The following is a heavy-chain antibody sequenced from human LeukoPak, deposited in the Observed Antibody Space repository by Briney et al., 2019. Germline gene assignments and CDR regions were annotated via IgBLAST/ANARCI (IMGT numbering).Heavy chain of an antibody. CDR1: GGSISSYY. CDR2: IYTSGST. D-gene: IGHD5-18*01. Sequence: SETLSLTCTVSGGSISSYYWSWIRQPAGKGLEWIGRIYTSGSTNYNPSLKSRVTMSVDTSKNQFSLKLSSVTAADTAVYYCASEELRLWPLRDDAFDIWGQGTMVTVSS. V-gene: IGHV4-4*07. J-gene: IGHJ3*02. CDR3: ASEELRLWPLRDDAFDI.